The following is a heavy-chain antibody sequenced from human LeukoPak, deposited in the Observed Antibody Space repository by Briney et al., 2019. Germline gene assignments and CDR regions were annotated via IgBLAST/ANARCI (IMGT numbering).Heavy chain of an antibody. V-gene: IGHV3-30*18. J-gene: IGHJ4*02. CDR3: AKERGGDYDGFLGY. D-gene: IGHD4-17*01. Sequence: GGSLRLSCAASGFTFSSYGMHWVRQAPGKGLEWVAVISYDGSNKYYADSVKGRFTISRDNSKNTLYLQMNSLRAEDTAVYYCAKERGGDYDGFLGYWGQGTLVTVSS. CDR2: ISYDGSNK. CDR1: GFTFSSYG.